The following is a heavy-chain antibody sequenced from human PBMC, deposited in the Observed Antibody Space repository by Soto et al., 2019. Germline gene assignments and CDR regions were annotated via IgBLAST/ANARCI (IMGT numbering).Heavy chain of an antibody. D-gene: IGHD3-9*01. CDR2: IIPIFGTA. CDR3: ARDRSSTGPFDY. Sequence: SVKVSCKASGGTFSRYSISWVRQAPGQGLEWMGGIIPIFGTANYAQKFQGRVTITADESTSTAYMELSSLRSEDTAVYYCARDRSSTGPFDYWGQGTLVTVSS. V-gene: IGHV1-69*13. J-gene: IGHJ4*02. CDR1: GGTFSRYS.